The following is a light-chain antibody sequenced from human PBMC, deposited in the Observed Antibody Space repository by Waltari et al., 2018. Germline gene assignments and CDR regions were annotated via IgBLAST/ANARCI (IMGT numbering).Light chain of an antibody. Sequence: SCRASESVSKFLAWYQKKPGQAPRLLIYHASNRASGIPDRFSGSGFGTDFSLTISRLEPEDFAVYYCQKYDSLPATFGQGTKVEIK. V-gene: IGKV3-20*01. CDR2: HAS. J-gene: IGKJ1*01. CDR1: ESVSKF. CDR3: QKYDSLPAT.